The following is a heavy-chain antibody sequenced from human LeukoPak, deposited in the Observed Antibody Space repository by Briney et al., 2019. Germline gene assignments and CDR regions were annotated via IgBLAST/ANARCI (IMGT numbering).Heavy chain of an antibody. J-gene: IGHJ4*02. V-gene: IGHV1-69*13. CDR1: GGTFSSYA. CDR2: IIPIFGTA. CDR3: ARGSSSWYQGYLGY. D-gene: IGHD6-13*01. Sequence: ASVKVSCKASGGTFSSYAISWVRQAPGQGLEWMGGIIPIFGTANYAQKFQGRVTITADESTSTAYMELSSLRSEDTAVYYCARGSSSWYQGYLGYWGQGTLVTVSS.